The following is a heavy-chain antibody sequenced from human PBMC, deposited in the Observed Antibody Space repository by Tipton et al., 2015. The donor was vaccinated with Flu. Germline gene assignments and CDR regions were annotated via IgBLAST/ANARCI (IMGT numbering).Heavy chain of an antibody. D-gene: IGHD3-16*02. CDR2: VYPSGST. Sequence: TLSLTCTVSGIYTSDYFWNWIRQPPGKGLEWIGYVYPSGSTNYNPSLRSRVTISVDTSNNQFSLRLSSVTAADTAVYYCATNRDTSGYWSSGQCYFEYWGQGTLATVSS. CDR3: ATNRDTSGYWSSGQCYFEY. V-gene: IGHV4-59*12. J-gene: IGHJ4*02. CDR1: GIYTSDYF.